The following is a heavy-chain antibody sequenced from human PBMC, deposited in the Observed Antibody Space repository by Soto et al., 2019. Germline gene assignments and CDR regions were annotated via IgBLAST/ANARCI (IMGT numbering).Heavy chain of an antibody. D-gene: IGHD1-26*01. J-gene: IGHJ6*02. CDR3: AKGGSNVGYYYYGMDV. Sequence: GGSLRLSCAASGFTFSSYAMSWVRQAPGKGLEWVSAISGSGGSTYYADSVKGRFTISRDNSKNTLYLQMNSLRAEDTAVYYCAKGGSNVGYYYYGMDVWGQGTTVTVSS. CDR2: ISGSGGST. V-gene: IGHV3-23*01. CDR1: GFTFSSYA.